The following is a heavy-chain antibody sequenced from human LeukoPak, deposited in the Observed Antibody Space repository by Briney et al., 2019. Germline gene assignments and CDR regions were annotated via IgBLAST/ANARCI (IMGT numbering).Heavy chain of an antibody. D-gene: IGHD1-26*01. Sequence: GGSLRLSCAASGFTFSSYAMHWVRQAPGKGLEWVSAISGSGGSTYYADSVKGRFTISRDNSKNTLYLQMNSLRAEDTAVYYCAKDNLSYGGSFHFDFWGQGTLVTVSS. CDR1: GFTFSSYA. CDR2: ISGSGGST. CDR3: AKDNLSYGGSFHFDF. J-gene: IGHJ4*02. V-gene: IGHV3-23*01.